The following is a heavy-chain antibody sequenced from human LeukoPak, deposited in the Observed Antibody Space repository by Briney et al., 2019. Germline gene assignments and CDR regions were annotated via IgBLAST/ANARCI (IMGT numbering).Heavy chain of an antibody. D-gene: IGHD5-18*01. CDR1: GFTFSNYA. V-gene: IGHV4-4*02. CDR3: ARGQGSYGDY. CDR2: IYHSGST. Sequence: GSLRLSCAASGFTFSNYAMAWVRQPPGKGLEWIGEIYHSGSTNYNPSLRSRVTISVDRSKNQFALKLTSVTAADTAVYYCARGQGSYGDYWGQGTLVIVSS. J-gene: IGHJ4*02.